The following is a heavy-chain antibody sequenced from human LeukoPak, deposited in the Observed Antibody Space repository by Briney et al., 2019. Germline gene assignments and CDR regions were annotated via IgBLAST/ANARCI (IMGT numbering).Heavy chain of an antibody. V-gene: IGHV4-34*01. J-gene: IGHJ6*02. Sequence: SETLSLTCAVYGGSFSGYYWSWIRQPPGKGLEWIGEINHSGSTNYNPSLKSRVTISVDTSKNQFSLKLSSVTAADTAVYYCARENYYGSGSYSQYGMDVWGQGTTVTVSS. CDR1: GGSFSGYY. CDR3: ARENYYGSGSYSQYGMDV. D-gene: IGHD3-10*01. CDR2: INHSGST.